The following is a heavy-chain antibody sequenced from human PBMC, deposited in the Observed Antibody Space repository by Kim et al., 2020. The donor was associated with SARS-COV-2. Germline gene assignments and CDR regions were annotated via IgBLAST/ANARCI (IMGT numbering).Heavy chain of an antibody. J-gene: IGHJ4*02. D-gene: IGHD2-2*01. V-gene: IGHV3-7*04. CDR3: ARLGYCSSTSCYLSDY. Sequence: SVKGRFTISRANAKHALYLQMNSLRAEDTAVYYCARLGYCSSTSCYLSDYWGQGTLVTISS.